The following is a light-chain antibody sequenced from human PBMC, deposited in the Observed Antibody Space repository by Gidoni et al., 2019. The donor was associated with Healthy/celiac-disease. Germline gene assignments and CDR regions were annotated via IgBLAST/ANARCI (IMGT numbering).Light chain of an antibody. Sequence: DIQITPSPSSLSASVGDRVPITYQASQDISNYLNWYQQKPGKAPKFLIYDASNLETGVPSRFSGSGSGTDFTLTISSLQPEDIATYYCQQYDNLPLTFGGGTKVEIK. CDR1: QDISNY. CDR3: QQYDNLPLT. V-gene: IGKV1-33*01. J-gene: IGKJ4*01. CDR2: DAS.